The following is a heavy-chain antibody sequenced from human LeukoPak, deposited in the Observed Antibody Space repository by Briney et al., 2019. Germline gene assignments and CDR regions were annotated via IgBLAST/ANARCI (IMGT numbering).Heavy chain of an antibody. CDR3: ARGLGEYDFWSGYYWPLGY. Sequence: GRSLRLSCAASGFTFSSYAMHWVRQAPGKGLEWVAVISYDGSNKYYADSVKGRFTISRDNSKNTLYLQMNSLRAEDTAVYYCARGLGEYDFWSGYYWPLGYWGQGTLVTVSS. CDR1: GFTFSSYA. V-gene: IGHV3-30-3*01. CDR2: ISYDGSNK. J-gene: IGHJ4*02. D-gene: IGHD3-3*01.